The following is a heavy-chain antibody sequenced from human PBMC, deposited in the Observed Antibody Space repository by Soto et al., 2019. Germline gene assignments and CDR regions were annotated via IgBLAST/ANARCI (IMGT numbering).Heavy chain of an antibody. CDR1: GGSINNGYW. V-gene: IGHV4-4*02. Sequence: QVHLQESGPGLVKPSGTLSLTCGVSGGSINNGYWWTWVRQPPGKGLEWIGEKHHSGSTNYNLSLQSRVSIPLDKSKNQFSLILSSVTAADPAVYYCAYSSGWWRLDVWGQGTTVTVSS. CDR2: KHHSGST. J-gene: IGHJ6*02. D-gene: IGHD6-19*01. CDR3: AYSSGWWRLDV.